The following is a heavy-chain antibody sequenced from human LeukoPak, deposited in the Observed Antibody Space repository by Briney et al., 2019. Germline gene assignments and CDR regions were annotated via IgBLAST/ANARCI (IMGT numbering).Heavy chain of an antibody. D-gene: IGHD4-11*01. CDR1: GFTFHTYA. Sequence: PGGSLRLSCAASGFTFHTYAMNWVRQAPGKGLEWVAAISGSGGATHYADSVKGRFTISRDNSQNTLYLQMNSLRDEDTALYYCAKDSASDYYNWFDPWGQGTLDTVS. V-gene: IGHV3-23*01. CDR3: AKDSASDYYNWFDP. J-gene: IGHJ5*02. CDR2: ISGSGGAT.